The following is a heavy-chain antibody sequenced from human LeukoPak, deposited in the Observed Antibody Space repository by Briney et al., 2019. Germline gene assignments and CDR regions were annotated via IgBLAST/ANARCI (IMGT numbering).Heavy chain of an antibody. CDR1: GFTFRRFG. J-gene: IGHJ4*02. Sequence: GGSLRLSCAASGFTFRRFGMHWVRQAPGKGLEWVAVLSYDGSDKYYGGSVKGRFIISRDNSKNTLYLQMNSLRAEDTAIYFCAKSADEFGDYEEVGSLDNWGRGTLVTVSS. CDR3: AKSADEFGDYEEVGSLDN. D-gene: IGHD4-17*01. CDR2: LSYDGSDK. V-gene: IGHV3-30*18.